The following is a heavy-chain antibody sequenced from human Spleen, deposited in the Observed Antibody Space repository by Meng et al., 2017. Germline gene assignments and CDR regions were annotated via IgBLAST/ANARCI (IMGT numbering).Heavy chain of an antibody. CDR2: IIPIFGTA. V-gene: IGHV1-69*05. D-gene: IGHD6-13*01. CDR3: ARAVEPGSSWSWTYYYYAMDV. J-gene: IGHJ6*02. Sequence: SVKVSCKASGGTFSSYAISWVRQAPGQGLEWMGGIIPIFGTANYAQKFQGRVTITTDESTSTAYIGLSSVTAADAAVYYCARAVEPGSSWSWTYYYYAMDVWGQGTTVTVSS. CDR1: GGTFSSYA.